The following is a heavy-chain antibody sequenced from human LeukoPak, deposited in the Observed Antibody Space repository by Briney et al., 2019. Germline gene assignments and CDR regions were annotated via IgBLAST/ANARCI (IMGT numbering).Heavy chain of an antibody. V-gene: IGHV3-30*02. J-gene: IGHJ4*02. CDR3: AKTWEPKFGFDY. Sequence: PGGSLRLSCAASGFTFSSYGMHWVRQAPGKGLDWVAFIRYDGSNKYYADSVKGRFTISKDNSRNTLYLLMNSLRPEDTAIYYCAKTWEPKFGFDYWGQGTLVTVSS. CDR2: IRYDGSNK. D-gene: IGHD1-26*01. CDR1: GFTFSSYG.